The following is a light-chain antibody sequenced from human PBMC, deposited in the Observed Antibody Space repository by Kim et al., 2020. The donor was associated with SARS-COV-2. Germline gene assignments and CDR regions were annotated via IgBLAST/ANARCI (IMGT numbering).Light chain of an antibody. CDR1: SGYSNYK. J-gene: IGLJ2*01. CDR3: GADHGSGSNFVVV. V-gene: IGLV9-49*01. CDR2: VGTGEIVG. Sequence: QPVLTQLPSASASLGASVTLTCTVSSGYSNYKVDWYQQRPGKGPRFVMRVGTGEIVGSKGDGIPDRFSVLGSGLNRYLTIKNIQEEDESDYHCGADHGSGSNFVVVFGGGTQLTVL.